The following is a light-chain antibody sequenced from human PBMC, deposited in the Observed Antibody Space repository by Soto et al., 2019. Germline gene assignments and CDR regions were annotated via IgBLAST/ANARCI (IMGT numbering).Light chain of an antibody. CDR1: QSISSW. CDR3: QQYSTYPLT. CDR2: KAS. Sequence: DIQMTQSPSTMSASVGDRDTITCRASQSISSWLAWYQQKPGKAPKLLIYKASSLESGVPSRFSGSGSGTEFTLTISTLQPDDFATYYCQQYSTYPLTFGGGTKVDIK. J-gene: IGKJ4*01. V-gene: IGKV1-5*03.